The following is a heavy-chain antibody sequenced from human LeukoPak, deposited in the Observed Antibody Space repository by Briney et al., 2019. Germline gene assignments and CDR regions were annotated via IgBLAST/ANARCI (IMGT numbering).Heavy chain of an antibody. J-gene: IGHJ4*02. CDR2: MNPNSGNT. V-gene: IGHV1-8*03. CDR3: ARPYYDSSGYYYMFDY. CDR1: GYTFTSYD. D-gene: IGHD3-22*01. Sequence: ASVKVSCKASGYTFTSYDTNWVRQATGQGLEWMGWMNPNSGNTGYAQKFQGRVTITRNTSISTAYMELSSLRSEDTAVYYCARPYYDSSGYYYMFDYWGQGTLVTVSS.